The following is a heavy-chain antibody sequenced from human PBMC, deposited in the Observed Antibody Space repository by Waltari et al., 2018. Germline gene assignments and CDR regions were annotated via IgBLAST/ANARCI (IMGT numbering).Heavy chain of an antibody. V-gene: IGHV4-4*02. D-gene: IGHD6-19*01. CDR2: ILRTGRS. J-gene: IGHJ4*02. CDR3: ATSSFVAVLDS. CDR1: RGSPSNINL. Sequence: QVQLQESGPGLVKPSGTLSLTCGVSRGSPSNINLWNWIRQAPGKGLVGLGEILRTGRSNYTPSLKSRLTMSVDKSNSQVSMKLKSLTAADTAVYYCATSSFVAVLDSWGQGTLVTVSS.